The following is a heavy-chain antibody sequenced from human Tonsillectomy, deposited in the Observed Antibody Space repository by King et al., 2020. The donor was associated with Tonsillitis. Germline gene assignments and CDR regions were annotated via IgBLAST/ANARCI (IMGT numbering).Heavy chain of an antibody. CDR3: ATLTPEFGESYYFDY. CDR2: IYYSGST. D-gene: IGHD3-10*01. J-gene: IGHJ4*02. V-gene: IGHV4-31*03. CDR1: GGSISSGGYY. Sequence: VQLQESGPGLVKPSQTLSLTCTVSGGSISSGGYYWRWIRQHPGKGLEWIGYIYYSGSTYYNPSLKSRVTISVDTSKNQFSLKLSSVTAADTAVYYCATLTPEFGESYYFDYWGQGTLVTVSS.